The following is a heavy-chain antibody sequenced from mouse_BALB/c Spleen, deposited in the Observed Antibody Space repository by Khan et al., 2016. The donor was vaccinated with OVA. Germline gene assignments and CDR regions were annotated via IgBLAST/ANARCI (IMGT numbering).Heavy chain of an antibody. D-gene: IGHD2-10*01. Sequence: QIQLVQSGPELKKPGETVKISCKASGYTFTNYGMNWVKQAPGRGLKWMGWINTYTGEPTYADDFKGRFVFSLETSASTVFLQINILTNEDAATYFCARPPYFSYVMGYWGQGTSVTVSS. J-gene: IGHJ4*01. CDR3: ARPPYFSYVMGY. CDR2: INTYTGEP. V-gene: IGHV9-3-1*01. CDR1: GYTFTNYG.